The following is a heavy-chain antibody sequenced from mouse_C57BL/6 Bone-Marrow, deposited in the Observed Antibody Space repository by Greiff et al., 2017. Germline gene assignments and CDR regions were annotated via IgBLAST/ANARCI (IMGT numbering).Heavy chain of an antibody. CDR1: GYTFTSYW. Sequence: VQLQPPGAELVRPGTSVKLSCKASGYTFTSYWMHWVKQRPGQGLEWIGVIDPSDSYTNYNQKFKGKATLTVDTSSSTAYMQLSSLTSEDSAVYYCARSGVLFAYWGQGTLVTVSA. J-gene: IGHJ3*01. CDR2: IDPSDSYT. D-gene: IGHD2-14*01. V-gene: IGHV1-59*01. CDR3: ARSGVLFAY.